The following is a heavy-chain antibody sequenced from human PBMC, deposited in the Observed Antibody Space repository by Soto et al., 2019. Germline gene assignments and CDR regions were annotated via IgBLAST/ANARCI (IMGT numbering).Heavy chain of an antibody. V-gene: IGHV3-23*01. Sequence: EVQLLESGGGLVQPGESLRLSCAASAFAFSSYDLSWVRQATGKGLEWVSLISSSGAIIYYADSVKGRFTISRDISKNTLFLQRNSLRADDTAVYYCAKKRALHPTTQCDFDYWVRGTLVTVSS. CDR3: AKKRALHPTTQCDFDY. CDR1: AFAFSSYD. J-gene: IGHJ4*02. CDR2: ISSSGAII. D-gene: IGHD5-12*01.